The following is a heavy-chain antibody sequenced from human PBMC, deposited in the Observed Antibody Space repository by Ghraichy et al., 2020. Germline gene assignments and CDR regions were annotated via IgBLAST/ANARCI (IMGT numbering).Heavy chain of an antibody. D-gene: IGHD1-14*01. CDR2: MNPNSGNT. Sequence: ASVKVSCKASGYTFTSYDINWVRQATGQGLEGMGWMNPNSGNTGYAQKFQGRVTMTRNTSISTAYMELSSLRSEDTAVYYCARGRRSRNYYYYYMDVWGKGTTVTVSS. V-gene: IGHV1-8*01. CDR1: GYTFTSYD. J-gene: IGHJ6*03. CDR3: ARGRRSRNYYYYYMDV.